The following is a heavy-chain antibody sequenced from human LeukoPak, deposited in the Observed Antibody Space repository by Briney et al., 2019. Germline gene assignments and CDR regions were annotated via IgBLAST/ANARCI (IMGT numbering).Heavy chain of an antibody. CDR1: GGSFSGYY. J-gene: IGHJ4*02. V-gene: IGHV4-34*01. CDR2: INHSGST. D-gene: IGHD2-2*01. Sequence: PSETLSLTCAVYGGSFSGYYWSWIRQPPGKGLEWIGEINHSGSTNYNPSLKTRVTISVDTSKNQFSLKLSSVTAADTAVYYCARGHGQLLPFDYWGQGTLVTVPS. CDR3: ARGHGQLLPFDY.